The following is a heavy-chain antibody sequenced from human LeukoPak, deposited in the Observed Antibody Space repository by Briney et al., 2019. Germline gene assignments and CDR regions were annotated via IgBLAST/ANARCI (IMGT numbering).Heavy chain of an antibody. CDR2: IYYTGTT. J-gene: IGHJ4*02. V-gene: IGHV4-59*11. D-gene: IGHD4-23*01. CDR3: ARLDGANSFFDF. Sequence: SETLSLTCTVSGGSLSSHFWSWIRQPPGKGLELIGHIYYTGTTYYNPSLNSRVTISLDTSRNQFSLRLTSVTAADTAVYYCARLDGANSFFDFWGQGTRVTVSS. CDR1: GGSLSSHF.